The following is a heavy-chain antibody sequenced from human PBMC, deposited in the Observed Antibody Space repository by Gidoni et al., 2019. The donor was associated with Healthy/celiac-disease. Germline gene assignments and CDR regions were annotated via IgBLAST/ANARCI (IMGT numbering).Heavy chain of an antibody. CDR2: ISYDGSNK. V-gene: IGHV3-30-3*01. CDR1: GFTFCSYP. CDR3: ARSYYYDSSGYHSVENFDY. D-gene: IGHD3-22*01. Sequence: QVQLVESGGGVVQPGRSLRLSCAASGFTFCSYPLHWVRQAPGKGLEWVAVISYDGSNKYYADSVKGRFTISRDNSKNTLYLQMNSLRAEDTAVYYCARSYYYDSSGYHSVENFDYWGQGTLVTVSS. J-gene: IGHJ4*02.